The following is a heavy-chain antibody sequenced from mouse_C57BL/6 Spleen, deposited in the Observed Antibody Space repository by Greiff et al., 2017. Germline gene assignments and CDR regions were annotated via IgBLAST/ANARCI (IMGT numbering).Heavy chain of an antibody. V-gene: IGHV3-6*01. Sequence: EVKLMESGPGLVKPSQSLSLTCSVTGYSITSGYYWNWIRQFPGNKLEWMGYISYDGSNNYNPSLKNRISITRDTSKNQFFLKLNSVTTEDTATYYCARGKDYDVFAYWGQGTLVTVAA. CDR3: ARGKDYDVFAY. D-gene: IGHD2-3*01. CDR1: GYSITSGYY. CDR2: ISYDGSN. J-gene: IGHJ3*01.